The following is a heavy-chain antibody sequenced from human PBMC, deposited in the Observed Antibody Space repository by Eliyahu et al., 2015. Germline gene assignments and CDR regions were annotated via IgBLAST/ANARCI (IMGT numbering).Heavy chain of an antibody. V-gene: IGHV4-39*01. CDR2: IYYSGST. D-gene: IGHD3-9*01. CDR1: GGSISSTTYS. J-gene: IGHJ1*01. CDR3: ASPTHDILTGYSTEIKR. Sequence: SGGSISSTTYSWGWIPQPPGKGLEWIGTIYYSGSTYYNPSLKSRVTISVDTSKNQFSLKLSSVTAADTAVYYCASPTHDILTGYSTEIKRWGQGTLVTVSS.